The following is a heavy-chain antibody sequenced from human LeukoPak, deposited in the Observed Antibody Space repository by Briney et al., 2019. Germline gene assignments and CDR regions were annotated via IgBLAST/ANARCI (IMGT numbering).Heavy chain of an antibody. CDR1: GYTFTGYY. CDR3: ARAVYSSGWYFFGMDV. J-gene: IGHJ6*02. V-gene: IGHV1-2*02. Sequence: GASVKVSCKASGYTFTGYYMHWVRQAPGQGLEWMGWINPNSGGTNYAQKFQGRVTMTRDTSISTAYMELSRLRSEDTAVYYCARAVYSSGWYFFGMDVWGQGTTVTVSS. D-gene: IGHD6-19*01. CDR2: INPNSGGT.